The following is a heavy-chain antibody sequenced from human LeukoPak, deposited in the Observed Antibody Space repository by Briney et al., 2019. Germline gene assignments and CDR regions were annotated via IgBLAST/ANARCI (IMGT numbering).Heavy chain of an antibody. V-gene: IGHV1-46*02. CDR3: ARDSGNYHYDMDV. Sequence: ASVKVSRKTSGYSFNSHHVHWVRQAPGQGLEWMGINFFHDGTTSNTQKFPGRLTMTRDTSTSTVYMELSSLRSEDTAVYYCARDSGNYHYDMDVWGQGTTVTVSS. CDR1: GYSFNSHH. J-gene: IGHJ6*02. CDR2: NFFHDGTT. D-gene: IGHD3-10*01.